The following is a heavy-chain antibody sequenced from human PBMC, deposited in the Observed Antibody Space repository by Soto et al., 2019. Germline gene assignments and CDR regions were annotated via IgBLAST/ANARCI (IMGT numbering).Heavy chain of an antibody. V-gene: IGHV3-30*18. CDR2: ISYDGNNK. CDR3: VKGDLDTAVVNSPDAFDF. D-gene: IGHD5-18*01. CDR1: GFILINFG. Sequence: PGGSLRLSSEACGFILINFGMHGVRQAPGKGLEWVAVISYDGNNKYYAQSVKGRFTISRDNSKNTLFLNMDSLRPEDTAVYHCVKGDLDTAVVNSPDAFDFWGPGTMVTGSS. J-gene: IGHJ3*01.